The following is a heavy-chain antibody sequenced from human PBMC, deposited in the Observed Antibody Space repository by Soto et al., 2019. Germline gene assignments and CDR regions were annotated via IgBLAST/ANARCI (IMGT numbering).Heavy chain of an antibody. CDR3: ASRPFYYYGLDV. Sequence: LSLTCTVSGGSITTAGYSWSWSRQPPGKALEWIGYVYHTGNAYPKPSLKSRVTISLDRSKNQFSLKMTSVTAADTALYYCASRPFYYYGLDVWGQGTTVTVSS. J-gene: IGHJ6*02. V-gene: IGHV4-30-2*01. CDR2: VYHTGNA. CDR1: GGSITTAGYS.